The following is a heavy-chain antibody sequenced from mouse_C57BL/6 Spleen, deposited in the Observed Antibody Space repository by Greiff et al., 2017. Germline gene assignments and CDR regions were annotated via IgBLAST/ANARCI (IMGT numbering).Heavy chain of an antibody. D-gene: IGHD1-1*01. CDR1: GYAFTNYL. CDR3: ARGLRGQFAY. CDR2: INPGSGGP. V-gene: IGHV1-54*01. J-gene: IGHJ3*01. Sequence: VKLMESGAELVRPGTSVKVSCKASGYAFTNYLIEWVKQRPGQGLEWIGVINPGSGGPNYNEKFKGKATLTADKSSSTAYMQLSSLTSEDSAVYFCARGLRGQFAYWGQGTLVTVSA.